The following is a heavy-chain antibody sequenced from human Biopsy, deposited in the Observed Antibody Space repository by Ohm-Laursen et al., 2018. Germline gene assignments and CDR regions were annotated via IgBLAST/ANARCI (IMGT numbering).Heavy chain of an antibody. CDR1: GYTFTDYY. Sequence: ASVKVSCKASGYTFTDYYVHWVRQAPGHGLEWMGWIDTIKGGARYAQKFQGRVTMTRDTSISTAYMELSRLTSDDTAVYYCARERDPWGQGTLVTVSS. CDR3: ARERDP. J-gene: IGHJ5*02. CDR2: IDTIKGGA. V-gene: IGHV1-2*02.